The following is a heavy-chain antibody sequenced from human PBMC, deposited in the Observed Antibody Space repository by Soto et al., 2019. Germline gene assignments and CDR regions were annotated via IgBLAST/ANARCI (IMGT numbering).Heavy chain of an antibody. Sequence: ASVKVSCKASGNTFTSYGISWVRQAPGQGLEWMGWISAYNGNTNYAQKLQGRVTMTTDTSTSTAYMELRSLRSDDTAVYYCARQAPYDFWSGTKVWYFDLWGRGTLVTVSS. CDR1: GNTFTSYG. J-gene: IGHJ2*01. D-gene: IGHD3-3*01. CDR2: ISAYNGNT. V-gene: IGHV1-18*01. CDR3: ARQAPYDFWSGTKVWYFDL.